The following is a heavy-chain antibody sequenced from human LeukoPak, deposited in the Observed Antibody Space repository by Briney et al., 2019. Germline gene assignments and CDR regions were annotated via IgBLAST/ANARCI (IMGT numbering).Heavy chain of an antibody. CDR3: TRDHRNYMFDY. J-gene: IGHJ4*02. Sequence: PGGSLRLSCAASGFTFNTHGMHWVRQAPGKGLEWVAAIWFDGSVKHYSDAVKGRFTISRDNSLNTLHLQMNSLGVEDTAVYFCTRDHRNYMFDYWGQGILVTVSS. V-gene: IGHV3-33*08. CDR2: IWFDGSVK. CDR1: GFTFNTHG. D-gene: IGHD5-24*01.